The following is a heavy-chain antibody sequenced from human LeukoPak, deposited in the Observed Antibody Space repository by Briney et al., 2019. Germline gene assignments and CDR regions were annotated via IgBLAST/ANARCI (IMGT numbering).Heavy chain of an antibody. D-gene: IGHD3-16*02. J-gene: IGHJ4*02. CDR3: AKDHYDYVWGSYRADY. V-gene: IGHV3-23*01. CDR1: GFSFSRYS. Sequence: PEGSLRLSCAASGFSFSRYSINWVRQAPGKGLEWASAISGSGGSTYYADSVKGRFTISRDNSKNTLYLQMNSLRAEDTAVYYCAKDHYDYVWGSYRADYWGQGTLVTVSS. CDR2: ISGSGGST.